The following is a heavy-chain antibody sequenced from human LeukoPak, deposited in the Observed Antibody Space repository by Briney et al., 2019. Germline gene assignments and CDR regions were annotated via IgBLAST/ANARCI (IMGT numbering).Heavy chain of an antibody. CDR3: ARGGIVVVPAAIGAFDI. CDR2: IWYGGSNK. J-gene: IGHJ3*02. Sequence: GGSLRLSCAASGFTFSSYGMHWVRQAPGKGLEWVAVIWYGGSNKYYADSVKGRFTISRDNSKNTLYLQMNSLRAEDTAVYYCARGGIVVVPAAIGAFDIWGQGTMVTVSS. V-gene: IGHV3-33*01. D-gene: IGHD2-2*01. CDR1: GFTFSSYG.